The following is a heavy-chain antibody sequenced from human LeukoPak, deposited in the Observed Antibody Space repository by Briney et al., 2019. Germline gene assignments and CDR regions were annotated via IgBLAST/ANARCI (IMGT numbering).Heavy chain of an antibody. J-gene: IGHJ4*02. D-gene: IGHD6-13*01. CDR2: ISSSSSTI. CDR1: GFTFSSYS. V-gene: IGHV3-48*04. CDR3: ARDRLRIAAAGTFDY. Sequence: GGSLRLSCAASGFTFSSYSMNWVRQAPGKGLEWVSYISSSSSTIYYADSVKGRFTTSRDNAKNSLYLQMNSLRAEDTAVYYCARDRLRIAAAGTFDYWGQGTLVTVSS.